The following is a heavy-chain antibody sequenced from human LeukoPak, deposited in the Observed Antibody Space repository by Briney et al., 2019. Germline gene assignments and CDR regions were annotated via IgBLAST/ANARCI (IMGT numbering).Heavy chain of an antibody. CDR3: ARGGDCTSTYCQVDY. CDR2: IIPIFDTT. CDR1: GGTFSNHA. D-gene: IGHD2-2*01. J-gene: IGHJ4*02. V-gene: IGHV1-69*05. Sequence: SVKVSCKASGGTFSNHAISWVRQAPGQGLEWMGGIIPIFDTTNYAQKFQGRVMITTDESTSTAYMDLNSLKSEDTAVYYCARGGDCTSTYCQVDYWGQGTLVTVSS.